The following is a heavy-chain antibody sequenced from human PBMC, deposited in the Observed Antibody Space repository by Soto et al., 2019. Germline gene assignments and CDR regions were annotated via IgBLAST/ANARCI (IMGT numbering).Heavy chain of an antibody. J-gene: IGHJ4*02. CDR3: ARAIGDDYGDYTV. D-gene: IGHD4-17*01. CDR1: GGSISSGDYY. CDR2: IYYSGST. V-gene: IGHV4-30-4*01. Sequence: QVQLQESGPGLVKPSQTLSLTCTVSGGSISSGDYYWSWIRQPPGKGLEWIGYIYYSGSTYYNQSLKSRVTIAVDPSKNQFSLKLSSVTAADTAVYYCARAIGDDYGDYTVWGQGTLVTVSS.